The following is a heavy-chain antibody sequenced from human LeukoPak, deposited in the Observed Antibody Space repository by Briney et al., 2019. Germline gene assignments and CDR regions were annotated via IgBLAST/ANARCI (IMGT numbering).Heavy chain of an antibody. CDR3: AAEKRLYCSGGACYPDAFDI. J-gene: IGHJ3*02. V-gene: IGHV1-58*01. Sequence: SVKVSCKASGFTCIHSPVPLLPQARVQRLESIGCTVVGAGDTNYGQKFLERVTITRDMSTSTAYMELSSLRSDDTAVYYCAAEKRLYCSGGACYPDAFDIWGQGTMVTVSS. CDR1: GFTCIHSP. CDR2: TVVGAGDT. D-gene: IGHD2-15*01.